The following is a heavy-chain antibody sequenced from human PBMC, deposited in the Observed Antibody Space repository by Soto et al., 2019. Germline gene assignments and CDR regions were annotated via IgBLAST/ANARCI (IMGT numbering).Heavy chain of an antibody. Sequence: AGTLRLSCAASVCSFFTYAMNWVRQAPGKGLEWVSAISGIGDRTYYADSVRGRFTVSRHNLKNTLYLQMDSLRAEDTAIYYCTSLNWNFVSWGQGTLVTVSS. CDR3: TSLNWNFVS. CDR1: VCSFFTYA. D-gene: IGHD1-1*01. V-gene: IGHV3-23*01. CDR2: ISGIGDRT. J-gene: IGHJ4*02.